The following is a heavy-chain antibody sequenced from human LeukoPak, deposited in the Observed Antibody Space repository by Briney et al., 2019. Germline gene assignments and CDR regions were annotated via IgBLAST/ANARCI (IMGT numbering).Heavy chain of an antibody. J-gene: IGHJ5*02. V-gene: IGHV1-69*06. CDR2: IIPIFGTA. Sequence: ASVKVSCKASGGTSSSYAISWVRQAPGQGLEWMGGIIPIFGTANYAQKFQGRVAITADKSTSTAYMELSSLRSEDTAVYYCARDVDIVATFEVWFDPWGQGTLVTVSS. CDR1: GGTSSSYA. D-gene: IGHD5-12*01. CDR3: ARDVDIVATFEVWFDP.